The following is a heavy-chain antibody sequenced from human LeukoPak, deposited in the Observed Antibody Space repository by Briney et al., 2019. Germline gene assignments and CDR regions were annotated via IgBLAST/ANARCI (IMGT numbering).Heavy chain of an antibody. CDR3: AKDDCSDYSCPFFDH. J-gene: IGHJ4*02. CDR1: GYTFTGYY. Sequence: ASVKVSCKASGYTFTGYYIHWVRQAPGQGLEWLGWINPTSGGTNYAQKFQGRVTMTRDTSIRTVYMELSGLSSDDTAIYYCAKDDCSDYSCPFFDHWGQGTQVTVSS. CDR2: INPTSGGT. V-gene: IGHV1-2*02. D-gene: IGHD2-15*01.